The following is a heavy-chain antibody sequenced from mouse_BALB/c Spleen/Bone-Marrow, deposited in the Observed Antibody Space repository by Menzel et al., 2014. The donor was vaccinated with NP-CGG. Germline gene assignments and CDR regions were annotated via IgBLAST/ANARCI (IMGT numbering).Heavy chain of an antibody. CDR2: INRSGGST. V-gene: IGHV5-6-2*01. CDR1: GFTFSNYY. D-gene: IGHD1-1*01. J-gene: IGHJ4*01. Sequence: EVKVEESGGGSVKHGGSLKLSCAASGFTFSNYYMSWVRQTPEKRLELVAAINRSGGSTYYPDTVKGRFTISRDDAKNTLYLQMSSLKSEDTALYYCARHGSSYAMDYWGQGTSVTVSS. CDR3: ARHGSSYAMDY.